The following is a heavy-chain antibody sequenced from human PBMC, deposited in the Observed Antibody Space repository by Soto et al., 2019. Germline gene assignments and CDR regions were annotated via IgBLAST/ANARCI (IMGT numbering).Heavy chain of an antibody. D-gene: IGHD1-26*01. CDR1: GFSFSSFA. Sequence: ESGGGLVQPGGSLRLSCEASGFSFSSFAMNWVRQAPGKGLEWVSAIGDSGASTYYADSVKGRFTISRDNSRNTLYLHQNSVRAAGRAVYNGAGGVELDVWGNGTMVTVSS. CDR3: AGGVELDV. J-gene: IGHJ6*04. CDR2: IGDSGAST. V-gene: IGHV3-23*01.